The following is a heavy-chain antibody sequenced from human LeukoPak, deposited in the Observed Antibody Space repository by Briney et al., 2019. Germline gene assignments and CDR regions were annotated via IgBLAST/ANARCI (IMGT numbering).Heavy chain of an antibody. D-gene: IGHD3-16*01. CDR1: GFDFRSYS. J-gene: IGHJ4*02. Sequence: GGSLRLSCAPSGFDFRSYSMNWVRQSPGKGREWISYISSFSGTIDYADSVKGRFIISRDNAQNSLFLQMNSLRAEDTAVYYCVRDQGGAVSYWGQGTLVTVSS. CDR2: ISSFSGTI. CDR3: VRDQGGAVSY. V-gene: IGHV3-48*01.